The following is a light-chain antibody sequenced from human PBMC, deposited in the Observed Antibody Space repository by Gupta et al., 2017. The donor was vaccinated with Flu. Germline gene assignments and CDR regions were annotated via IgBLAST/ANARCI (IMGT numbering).Light chain of an antibody. CDR2: YSS. CDR3: QQCQTLPFT. Sequence: LLTQSPDLQSVTPNEKVTLTCRASQNIDDKLHWYQQMGDQSPRLLIQYSSQASSGVPSRFSGSGFGTLFTLTIDSLEAEDAATYYCQQCQTLPFTFGGGTKVEI. J-gene: IGKJ4*01. CDR1: QNIDDK. V-gene: IGKV6-21*01.